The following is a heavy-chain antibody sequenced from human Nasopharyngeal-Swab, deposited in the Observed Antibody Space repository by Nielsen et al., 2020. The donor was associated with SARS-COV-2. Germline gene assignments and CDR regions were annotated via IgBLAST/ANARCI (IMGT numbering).Heavy chain of an antibody. Sequence: GGSLRLSCATSGFTFSPYTMTWVRQAPGKGLQWISYITSGNSVQYADSVRGRFTISRDNAKNSLYLQMNSLTAEDTAVYYCARAAEYYYDSRALDGMDVWGQGTTVTVSS. CDR1: GFTFSPYT. CDR2: ITSGNSV. J-gene: IGHJ6*02. D-gene: IGHD3-22*01. CDR3: ARAAEYYYDSRALDGMDV. V-gene: IGHV3-48*04.